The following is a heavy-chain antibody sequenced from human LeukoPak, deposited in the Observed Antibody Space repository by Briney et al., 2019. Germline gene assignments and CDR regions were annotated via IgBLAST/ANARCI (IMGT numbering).Heavy chain of an antibody. CDR1: GGSISSYY. CDR2: IYYSGST. CDR3: ARGVVWGSYRHFDY. D-gene: IGHD3-16*02. J-gene: IGHJ4*02. Sequence: PSETLSLTCTVSGGSISSYYWSWIRQPPGKGLEWIGYIYYSGSTNYNPSLKSRVTISVDTSKNQSSLKLSSVTAADTAVYYCARGVVWGSYRHFDYWGQGTLVTVSS. V-gene: IGHV4-59*01.